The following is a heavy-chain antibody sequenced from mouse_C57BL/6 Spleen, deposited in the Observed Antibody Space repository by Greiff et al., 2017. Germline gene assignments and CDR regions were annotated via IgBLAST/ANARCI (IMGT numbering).Heavy chain of an antibody. Sequence: VQLQQSVAELVRPGASVKLSCTASGFNIKNNYMHWVKQRPEKGLEWIGRLDPENGNTRSAQKLQVKATITADKSSNTAYLQLISLTSEDTAIYYWSRGSSDYWYFDYWGQGTTLTVSS. CDR1: GFNIKNNY. J-gene: IGHJ2*01. V-gene: IGHV14-3*01. CDR2: LDPENGNT. D-gene: IGHD3-2*02. CDR3: SRGSSDYWYFDY.